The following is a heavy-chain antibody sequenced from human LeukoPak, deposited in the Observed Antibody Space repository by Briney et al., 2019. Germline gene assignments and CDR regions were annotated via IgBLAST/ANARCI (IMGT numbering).Heavy chain of an antibody. V-gene: IGHV4-59*01. CDR3: VWAESDYYPGILGFDY. Sequence: PETLSLTCTDPGGSLSSYYGSWLRQPPGGGLEPLGYIYCSGGTNYNPSLKSRVTISVDMSKNQFSLDLSSVAAADTAVYYCVWAESDYYPGILGFDYWGQGTLVTVSS. CDR2: IYCSGGT. D-gene: IGHD3-22*01. J-gene: IGHJ4*02. CDR1: GGSLSSYY.